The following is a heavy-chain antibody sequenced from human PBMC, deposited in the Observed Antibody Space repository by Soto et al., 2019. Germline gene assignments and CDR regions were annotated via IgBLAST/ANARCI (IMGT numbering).Heavy chain of an antibody. V-gene: IGHV1-46*01. Sequence: ASVKVSCKASGYTFTSYYMHWVRQAPGQGLEWMGIINPSGGSTSYAQKFQGRVTMTRDTSTSTVYMELSSLRSEDTAVYYCARPHMTTVVMDAFDIWGQGTMVTVSS. J-gene: IGHJ3*02. D-gene: IGHD4-17*01. CDR2: INPSGGST. CDR1: GYTFTSYY. CDR3: ARPHMTTVVMDAFDI.